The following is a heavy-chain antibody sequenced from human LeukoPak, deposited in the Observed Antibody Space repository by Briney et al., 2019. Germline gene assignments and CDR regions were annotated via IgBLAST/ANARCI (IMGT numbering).Heavy chain of an antibody. CDR1: GYTFTIYY. CDR2: INPSGGST. D-gene: IGHD6-13*01. CDR3: ARDAPSRIAAGWFDP. V-gene: IGHV1-46*01. J-gene: IGHJ5*02. Sequence: ASVKVSCKASGYTFTIYYMHWVRQAPGQGLEWMGIINPSGGSTSYAQKFQGRVTMTRDTSTSTVYMELSSLRSEDTAVYYCARDAPSRIAAGWFDPWGQGTLVTVSS.